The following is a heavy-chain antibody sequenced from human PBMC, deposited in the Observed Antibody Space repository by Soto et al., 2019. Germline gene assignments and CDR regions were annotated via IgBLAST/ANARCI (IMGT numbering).Heavy chain of an antibody. CDR3: AGDYGGNSDAFDI. CDR2: IYHSGST. J-gene: IGHJ3*02. CDR1: GGSISSSNW. Sequence: SETLSLTCAVSGGSISSSNWWSWVRQPPGKGLEWIGEIYHSGSTNYNPSLKSRVTISVDKSKNQFSLKLSSVTAADTAVYYCAGDYGGNSDAFDIWGQGTMVTVSS. V-gene: IGHV4-4*02. D-gene: IGHD4-17*01.